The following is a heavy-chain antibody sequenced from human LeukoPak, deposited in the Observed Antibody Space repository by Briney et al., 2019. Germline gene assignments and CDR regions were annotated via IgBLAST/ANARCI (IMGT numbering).Heavy chain of an antibody. V-gene: IGHV4-59*02. Sequence: SEALSLTCTVSGGSVSTYYWNWIRQAPGKGLEWIGYIYYSGNTNYNPSLKRRLTISVDTSNNQFALKLSSVTAADTAVYYCASTSGYCSGGNCYSAFDYWGRGTLVSVFS. CDR1: GGSVSTYY. CDR3: ASTSGYCSGGNCYSAFDY. CDR2: IYYSGNT. D-gene: IGHD2-15*01. J-gene: IGHJ4*02.